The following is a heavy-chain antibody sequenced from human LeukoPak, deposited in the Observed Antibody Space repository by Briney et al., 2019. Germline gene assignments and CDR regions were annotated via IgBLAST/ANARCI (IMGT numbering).Heavy chain of an antibody. CDR1: GFTFSSYA. Sequence: GGSLRLSCAASGFTFSSYAMHWVRQAPGKGLEWVAVISYDGSNKYYADSVKGRFTISRDNSKNTLYLQMNSLRAEDTAVCYCARALTTVVTQDLSDYWGQGTLVTVSS. CDR2: ISYDGSNK. V-gene: IGHV3-30-3*01. J-gene: IGHJ4*02. D-gene: IGHD4-23*01. CDR3: ARALTTVVTQDLSDY.